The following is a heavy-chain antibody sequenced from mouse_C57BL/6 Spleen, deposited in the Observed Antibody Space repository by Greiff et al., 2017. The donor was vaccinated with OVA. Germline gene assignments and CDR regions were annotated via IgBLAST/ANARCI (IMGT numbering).Heavy chain of an antibody. CDR1: GYTFTSYW. Sequence: VQRVESGAELVRPGSSVKLSCKASGYTFTSYWMHWVKQRPIQGLEWIGNIDPSDSETHYNQKFKDKATLTVDKSSSTAYMQLSSLTSEDSAVYYRARGGDPAWFAYWGQGTLVTVSA. CDR2: IDPSDSET. V-gene: IGHV1-52*01. J-gene: IGHJ3*01. CDR3: ARGGDPAWFAY. D-gene: IGHD3-3*01.